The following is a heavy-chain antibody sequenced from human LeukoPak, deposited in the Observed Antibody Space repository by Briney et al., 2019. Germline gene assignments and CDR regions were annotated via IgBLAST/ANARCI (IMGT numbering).Heavy chain of an antibody. CDR1: GGSISSYY. CDR2: IYYSGST. Sequence: TSETLSLTCTVSGGSISSYYWSWIRQPPGKGLEWIGYIYYSGSTNYNPSLKSRVTISVDTSKNQFSLKLSSVTAADTAVYYCAGYSSGWYVSWFDPWGQGTLVTVSS. J-gene: IGHJ5*02. CDR3: AGYSSGWYVSWFDP. V-gene: IGHV4-59*08. D-gene: IGHD6-19*01.